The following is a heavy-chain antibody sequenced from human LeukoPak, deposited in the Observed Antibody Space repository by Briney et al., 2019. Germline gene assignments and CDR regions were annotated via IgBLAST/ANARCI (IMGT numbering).Heavy chain of an antibody. V-gene: IGHV4-31*03. D-gene: IGHD2-15*01. CDR3: SSVAATSYYYYGMDV. Sequence: SQTLSLTCTVSGGSISSGGYYWSWIRQHPGKGLEWIVYIYYSGSTYYNPSLKSRVTISVDTSKNQFSLKLSSVTAADTAVYYCSSVAATSYYYYGMDVWGQGTTVTVSS. CDR2: IYYSGST. J-gene: IGHJ6*02. CDR1: GGSISSGGYY.